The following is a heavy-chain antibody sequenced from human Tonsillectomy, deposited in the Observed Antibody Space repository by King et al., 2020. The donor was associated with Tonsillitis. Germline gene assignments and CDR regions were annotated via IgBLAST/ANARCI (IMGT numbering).Heavy chain of an antibody. D-gene: IGHD6-13*01. V-gene: IGHV3-7*01. CDR1: GITFSSYW. CDR3: ARGPARIAAVGAFDI. J-gene: IGHJ3*02. Sequence: VQLVESGGGLGQPGGSLRLSCAASGITFSSYWMKWGRPAPGKGLGLVAKIKQDVRVNSYLDSVEGRFTISRDNAKNSLYLQMNSLRAEDTAVYYCARGPARIAAVGAFDIWGQGTMVTVSS. CDR2: IKQDVRVN.